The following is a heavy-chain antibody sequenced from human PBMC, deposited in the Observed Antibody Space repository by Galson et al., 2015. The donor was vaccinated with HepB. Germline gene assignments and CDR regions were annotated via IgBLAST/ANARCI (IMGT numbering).Heavy chain of an antibody. D-gene: IGHD5-24*01. Sequence: SLRLSCAASGFTFSSYAMHWVRQAPGKGLEYVSAISSNGGSTYYADSVKGRLTISRDNSKNTLYLQMSSLRAEDTAVYYCVTPLVEMATITDYWGQGTLVTVSS. CDR1: GFTFSSYA. CDR2: ISSNGGST. CDR3: VTPLVEMATITDY. V-gene: IGHV3-64D*06. J-gene: IGHJ4*02.